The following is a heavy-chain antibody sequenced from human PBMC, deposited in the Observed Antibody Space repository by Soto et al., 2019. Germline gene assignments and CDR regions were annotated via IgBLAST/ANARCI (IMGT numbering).Heavy chain of an antibody. CDR1: GGTFSSYA. J-gene: IGHJ6*02. CDR2: IIPIFGTA. V-gene: IGHV1-69*13. D-gene: IGHD3-9*01. Sequence: RASVKVSCKASGGTFSSYAISWVRQAPGQGLEWMGGIIPIFGTANYAQKFQGRVTITADESTSTAYMELSSLRSEDTAVYYCARALTGAYGMDVWGQGTTVTVSS. CDR3: ARALTGAYGMDV.